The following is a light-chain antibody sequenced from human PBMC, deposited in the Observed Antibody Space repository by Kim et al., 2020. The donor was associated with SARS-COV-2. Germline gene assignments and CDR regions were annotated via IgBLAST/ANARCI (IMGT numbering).Light chain of an antibody. V-gene: IGKV3-15*01. J-gene: IGKJ2*01. CDR1: QSVSNN. Sequence: SVSPGERATLSCRASQSVSNNLAWYQQRPDQAPRLLIYGASTRATDIPARFSGSGSGTEFTLTISSLQSEDFAVYYCQQYNNWPDTFGQGTKLEI. CDR2: GAS. CDR3: QQYNNWPDT.